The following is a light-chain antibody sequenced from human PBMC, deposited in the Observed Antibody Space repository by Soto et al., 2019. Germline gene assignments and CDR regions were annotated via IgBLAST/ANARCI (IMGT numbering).Light chain of an antibody. V-gene: IGLV2-14*01. CDR1: SPDFG. Sequence: QSALTQPASVSGSPGQSITISCSGVSPDFGVSWYQHFPGKAPKLLIFEVSNRPSGVSTRFSGSKSGNMAFLTISGLQSEDEGHYHCSSYSSTTTLFGGGTKLTVL. CDR3: SSYSSTTTL. CDR2: EVS. J-gene: IGLJ2*01.